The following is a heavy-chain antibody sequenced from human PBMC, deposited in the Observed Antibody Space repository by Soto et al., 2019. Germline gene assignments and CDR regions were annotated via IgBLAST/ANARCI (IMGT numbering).Heavy chain of an antibody. V-gene: IGHV4-39*01. D-gene: IGHD3-22*01. CDR2: IYYSGST. CDR3: ARQLLRGYYDSSGPDAFDI. CDR1: GGSISSNSYY. Sequence: SETLSLTCTVSGGSISSNSYYWGWIRQPPGKGLEWIGSIYYSGSTYYNPSLKSRVTISVDTSKNQFSLKLSSVTAADTAVYYCARQLLRGYYDSSGPDAFDIWGQGTMVTVSS. J-gene: IGHJ3*02.